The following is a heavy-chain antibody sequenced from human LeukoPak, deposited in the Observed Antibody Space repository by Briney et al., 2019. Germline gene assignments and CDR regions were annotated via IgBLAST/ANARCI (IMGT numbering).Heavy chain of an antibody. CDR1: GGSISSYY. J-gene: IGHJ5*02. CDR2: IYTSGST. D-gene: IGHD1-26*01. Sequence: SETLSLTCTVSGGSISSYYWSWIRQPAGKGLEWIGRIYTSGSTNYNPSLKSRVTMSVDTSKNQFSLKLSSATAADTAVYYCARHLVGATRYNWFDPWGQGTLVTVSS. V-gene: IGHV4-4*07. CDR3: ARHLVGATRYNWFDP.